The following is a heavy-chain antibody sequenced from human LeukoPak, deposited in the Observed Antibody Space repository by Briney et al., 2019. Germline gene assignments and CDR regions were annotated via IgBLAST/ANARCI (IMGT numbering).Heavy chain of an antibody. V-gene: IGHV3-21*01. J-gene: IGHJ3*02. D-gene: IGHD6-13*01. CDR2: ISSSSSYI. CDR3: ARGHGRYSSLNDAFGI. CDR1: GFTFSSYS. Sequence: GGSLRLSCAASGFTFSSYSMNWVRQAPGKGLEWVSSISSSSSYIYYADSVKGRFTISRDNAKNSLYLQMNSLRAEDTAVYYCARGHGRYSSLNDAFGIWGQGTMVTVSS.